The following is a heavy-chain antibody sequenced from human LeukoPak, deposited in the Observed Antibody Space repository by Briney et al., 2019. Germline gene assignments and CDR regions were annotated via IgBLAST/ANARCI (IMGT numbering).Heavy chain of an antibody. CDR3: AKDQFSSGFEYFQH. Sequence: GGSLRLSCAASGFTFSSYGMHWVRQAPGKGLEWVAVISYDGSNKYYADSVKGRFTISRDNSKNTLYLQMNSLRPEDTAVYYCAKDQFSSGFEYFQHWGRGTLVTVSS. V-gene: IGHV3-30*18. J-gene: IGHJ1*01. CDR2: ISYDGSNK. D-gene: IGHD6-19*01. CDR1: GFTFSSYG.